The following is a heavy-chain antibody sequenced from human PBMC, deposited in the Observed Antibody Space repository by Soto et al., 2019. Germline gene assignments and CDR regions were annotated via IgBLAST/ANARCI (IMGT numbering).Heavy chain of an antibody. J-gene: IGHJ4*02. V-gene: IGHV3-53*01. CDR3: ARVSYDVARGYYFDY. CDR2: LYSGGYA. CDR1: GFTVSSNY. Sequence: GGSLRLSCVASGFTVSSNYMSWVRQAPGEGLEWVSVLYSGGYAYYADSVKGRFTISRDHSKNTLYLQVNSLRAEDTAVYYCARVSYDVARGYYFDYWGQGTLVTVSS. D-gene: IGHD2-8*01.